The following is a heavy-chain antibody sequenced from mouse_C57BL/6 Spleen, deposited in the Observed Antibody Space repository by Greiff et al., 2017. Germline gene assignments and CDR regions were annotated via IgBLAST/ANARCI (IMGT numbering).Heavy chain of an antibody. V-gene: IGHV1-39*01. CDR1: GYSFTDYN. CDR2: INPNYGTT. J-gene: IGHJ4*01. D-gene: IGHD1-1*01. CDR3: ATDYYGSSFHYAMDY. Sequence: EVKLQESGPELVKPGASVKISCKASGYSFTDYNMNWVKQSNGKSLEWIGVINPNYGTTSYNQKFKGKATLTVDQSSSTAYMQLNSLTSEDSAVYYCATDYYGSSFHYAMDYWGQGTSVTVSS.